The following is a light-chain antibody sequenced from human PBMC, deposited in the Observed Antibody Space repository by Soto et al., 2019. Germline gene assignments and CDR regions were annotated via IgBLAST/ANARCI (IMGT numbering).Light chain of an antibody. Sequence: QSALTQPASVSGSPGQSITISCTGTSSDVGGYNYVSWYQQHPGKAPKLMIYDVSNRPSGVSNRFSGSKSGNTASLTISGPHAEDEADYYCSSYTSSSTPFCFGTGTKLTVL. V-gene: IGLV2-14*01. CDR2: DVS. CDR1: SSDVGGYNY. CDR3: SSYTSSSTPFC. J-gene: IGLJ1*01.